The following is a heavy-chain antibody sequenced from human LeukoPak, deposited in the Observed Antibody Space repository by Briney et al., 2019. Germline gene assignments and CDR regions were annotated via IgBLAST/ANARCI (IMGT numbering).Heavy chain of an antibody. V-gene: IGHV3-23*01. CDR3: AKALGWRCSGGSCSRSPWFDP. CDR2: ISGSGGST. CDR1: GFTFSSYA. J-gene: IGHJ5*02. D-gene: IGHD2-15*01. Sequence: PGGSLRLSCAASGFTFSSYAMSWVRQAPGKGLEWVSAISGSGGSTYYADSVEGRSTISRDNSKNTLYLQMNSLRAEDTAVYYCAKALGWRCSGGSCSRSPWFDPWGQGTLVTVSS.